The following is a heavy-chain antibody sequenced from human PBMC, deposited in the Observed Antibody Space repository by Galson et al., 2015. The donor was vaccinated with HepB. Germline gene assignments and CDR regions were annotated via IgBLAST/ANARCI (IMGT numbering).Heavy chain of an antibody. J-gene: IGHJ3*02. V-gene: IGHV3-9*01. D-gene: IGHD3-16*01. CDR3: AKGGSLGPDAFDI. Sequence: SLRLSCAASGFTFDDYAMHWVRQAPGKGLEWVSGISWNSGSIGYADSVKGRFTISRDNAKNSLYLQMNSLRAEDTALYYCAKGGSLGPDAFDIWGQGTMVTVSS. CDR1: GFTFDDYA. CDR2: ISWNSGSI.